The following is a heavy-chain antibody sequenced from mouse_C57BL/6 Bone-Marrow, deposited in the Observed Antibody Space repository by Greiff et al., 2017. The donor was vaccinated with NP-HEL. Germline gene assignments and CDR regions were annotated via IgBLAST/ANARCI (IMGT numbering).Heavy chain of an antibody. V-gene: IGHV5-16*01. J-gene: IGHJ4*01. CDR3: ARYSKDYYAMDY. D-gene: IGHD2-5*01. CDR1: GFTFSDYY. CDR2: INYDGSST. Sequence: EVHLVESEGGLVQPGSSMKLSCTASGFTFSDYYMAWVRQVPEKGLEWVANINYDGSSTYYLDSLKSRFIISRDNAKNILYLQMSSLKSEDTATYYCARYSKDYYAMDYWGQGTSVTVSS.